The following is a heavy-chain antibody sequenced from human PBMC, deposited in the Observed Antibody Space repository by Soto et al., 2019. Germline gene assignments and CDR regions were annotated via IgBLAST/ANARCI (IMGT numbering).Heavy chain of an antibody. CDR1: DSSINSNYY. J-gene: IGHJ4*02. CDR2: IHHSGTT. CDR3: ARDTPAKGSYFDY. V-gene: IGHV4-38-2*02. Sequence: PSETLSLTCGVSDSSINSNYYWLWIRQPPGKGLEWIGAIHHSGTTYYTPSLKSRVTISMDMSKNQFSLQLNSVTPEDTAVYYCARDTPAKGSYFDYWGQGTLVTVSS. D-gene: IGHD1-26*01.